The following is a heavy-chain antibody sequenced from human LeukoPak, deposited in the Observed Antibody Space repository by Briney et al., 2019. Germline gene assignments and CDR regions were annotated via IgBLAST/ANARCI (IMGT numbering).Heavy chain of an antibody. J-gene: IGHJ6*03. CDR3: ARVFIAEYYYYYMDV. CDR1: GGSISSHY. CDR2: IYYSGST. D-gene: IGHD2-15*01. Sequence: PSETLSLTCTVSGGSISSHYWSWIRQPPRKGLGWIGYIYYSGSTNYNPSLKSRVTISVDTSKNQFSLKLSSVTAADTAVYYCARVFIAEYYYYYMDVWGKGTTVTVSS. V-gene: IGHV4-59*11.